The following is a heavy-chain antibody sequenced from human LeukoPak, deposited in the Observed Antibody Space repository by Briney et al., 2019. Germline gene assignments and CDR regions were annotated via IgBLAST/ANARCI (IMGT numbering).Heavy chain of an antibody. J-gene: IGHJ5*02. CDR3: ARERNYYDSSGRSLYNWFDP. CDR1: GFTFSIYW. CDR2: IKEDGGEK. Sequence: GGSLRLSCAASGFTFSIYWMSWVRQAPGKGLEWVANIKEDGGEKYYVDSVKGRFTISRDNAKNSLYLQMNSLRAEDTAVYYCARERNYYDSSGRSLYNWFDPWGQGTLVTVSS. V-gene: IGHV3-7*01. D-gene: IGHD3-22*01.